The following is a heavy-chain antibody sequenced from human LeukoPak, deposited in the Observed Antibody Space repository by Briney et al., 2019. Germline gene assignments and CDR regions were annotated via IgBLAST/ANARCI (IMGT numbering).Heavy chain of an antibody. J-gene: IGHJ4*02. CDR2: INHSGST. CDR3: ARGAYDCSGGSCYSEY. Sequence: PSETLSLTCAVYGGSFSGYYWSWIRQPPGKGLEWIGEINHSGSTNYNPSLKSRVTISVGTSKNQFSLKLSSVTAADTAVYYCARGAYDCSGGSCYSEYWGQGTLVTVSS. CDR1: GGSFSGYY. D-gene: IGHD2-15*01. V-gene: IGHV4-34*01.